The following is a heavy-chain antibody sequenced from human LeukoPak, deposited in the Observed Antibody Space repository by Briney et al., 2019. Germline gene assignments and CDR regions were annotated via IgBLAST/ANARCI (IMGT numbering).Heavy chain of an antibody. D-gene: IGHD6-19*01. Sequence: ASVKVSCKASGYTFTSYGINWVRQAPGQGLEWMGWISAYNGNTNYAQKLQGRVTMTTDTSTSTAYMELRSLRSDDTAVYYCARVEAHSSGWYDVSDYYMDVWGKGTTVTVSS. CDR2: ISAYNGNT. J-gene: IGHJ6*03. CDR1: GYTFTSYG. V-gene: IGHV1-18*01. CDR3: ARVEAHSSGWYDVSDYYMDV.